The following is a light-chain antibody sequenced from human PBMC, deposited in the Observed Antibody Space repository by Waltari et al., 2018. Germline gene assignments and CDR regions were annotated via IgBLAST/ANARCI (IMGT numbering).Light chain of an antibody. CDR3: ATWDDSLSAVV. J-gene: IGLJ2*01. Sequence: QSVLTQPPSVSAAPGQKVTISCSGSSSNIGSHYVFWYQQLPRTAPKLLIYDNNKRPSGMPDRFSGSKSGTSATLGITGLQTGDEADYYCATWDDSLSAVVFGGGTKLAVL. CDR2: DNN. CDR1: SSNIGSHY. V-gene: IGLV1-51*01.